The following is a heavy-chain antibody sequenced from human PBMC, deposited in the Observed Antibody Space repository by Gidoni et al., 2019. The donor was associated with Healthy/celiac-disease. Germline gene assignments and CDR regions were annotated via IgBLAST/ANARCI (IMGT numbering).Heavy chain of an antibody. D-gene: IGHD1-7*01. Sequence: QVQLQESGQGLVKPSQTLSLTCPVSGASISSGGYYWSWIRQHPGKGLEWIGYIYYSGSTYYNPSLKSRVTISVDTSKNQFSLKLSSVTAADTAVYYCARSWNYDPLDYWGQGTLVTVSS. CDR3: ARSWNYDPLDY. J-gene: IGHJ4*02. V-gene: IGHV4-31*03. CDR1: GASISSGGYY. CDR2: IYYSGST.